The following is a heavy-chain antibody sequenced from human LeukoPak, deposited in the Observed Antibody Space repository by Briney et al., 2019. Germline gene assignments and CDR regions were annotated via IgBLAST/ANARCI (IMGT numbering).Heavy chain of an antibody. CDR2: ISGSGGST. CDR3: AKDRAYYHLWDGYYRNWFDP. CDR1: GFTFDNFA. Sequence: GGSLRLSCAASGFTFDNFAMTWVRQAPGKGLEWVSGISGSGGSTYYIDSVKGRFITSRDNSKNTLYLQMNSVSAEDTAVYYCAKDRAYYHLWDGYYRNWFDPWGQGTLVIVSS. V-gene: IGHV3-23*01. J-gene: IGHJ5*02. D-gene: IGHD3-3*02.